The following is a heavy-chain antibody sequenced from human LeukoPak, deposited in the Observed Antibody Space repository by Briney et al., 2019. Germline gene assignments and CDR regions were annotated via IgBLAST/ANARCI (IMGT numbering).Heavy chain of an antibody. J-gene: IGHJ3*02. D-gene: IGHD3-10*01. Sequence: GASVKVSCKASGYTFASYDINWVRQATGQGLEWMGWMNPNSGNTGYAQKFQGRVTMTRNTSISTAYTELSSLRSEDTAVYYCARTYGALDAFDIWGQGTMVTASS. V-gene: IGHV1-8*01. CDR3: ARTYGALDAFDI. CDR1: GYTFASYD. CDR2: MNPNSGNT.